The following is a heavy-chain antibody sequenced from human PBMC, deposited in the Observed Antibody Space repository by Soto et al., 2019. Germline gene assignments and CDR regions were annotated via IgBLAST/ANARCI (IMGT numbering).Heavy chain of an antibody. CDR1: GFTFSSYA. V-gene: IGHV3-23*01. J-gene: IGHJ6*02. CDR2: ISGSGGST. Sequence: GGSLRLSCAASGFTFSSYAMSWVRQAPGKGLEWVSAISGSGGSTYYADSVKGRFTISRDNSKNTLYLQMNSLRAEDTAVYYCAKGDYYDSSGYYSRSPYYGMDVWGQGTTVTVSS. CDR3: AKGDYYDSSGYYSRSPYYGMDV. D-gene: IGHD3-22*01.